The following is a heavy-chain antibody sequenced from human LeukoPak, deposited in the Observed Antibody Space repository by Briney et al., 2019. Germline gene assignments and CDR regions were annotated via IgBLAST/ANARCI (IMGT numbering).Heavy chain of an antibody. Sequence: GGSLRLSCAASGFTFSKYWMLWVRQAPGKGLESVSRINTDGTVTTYADSVKGRFTVSRDNADDTMFLQMNSVRDEDTAVYYCATKQWLAPPPDSWGQGTPVTVSS. CDR3: ATKQWLAPPPDS. J-gene: IGHJ4*02. CDR1: GFTFSKYW. CDR2: INTDGTVT. V-gene: IGHV3-74*01. D-gene: IGHD6-19*01.